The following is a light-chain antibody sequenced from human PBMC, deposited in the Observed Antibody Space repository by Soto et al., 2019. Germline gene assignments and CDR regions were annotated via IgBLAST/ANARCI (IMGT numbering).Light chain of an antibody. V-gene: IGKV3-20*01. CDR2: TAS. J-gene: IGKJ1*01. Sequence: EIVLTQSPGTLSLSPGESATLSCRASQSVNTNYLAWYQQRPGQTPRLLIYTASTRATGIPDRFSGSGSGTDFTLTISSLEPEDFAVYYCHHYGTSPQTFGQGTKVEIK. CDR3: HHYGTSPQT. CDR1: QSVNTNY.